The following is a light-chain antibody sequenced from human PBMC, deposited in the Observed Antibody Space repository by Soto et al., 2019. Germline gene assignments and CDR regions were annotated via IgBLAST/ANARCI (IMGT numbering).Light chain of an antibody. CDR2: GNI. CDR1: SSNIGAGYD. J-gene: IGLJ1*01. CDR3: QSYDSNLSGSEV. Sequence: QSVLTQPPSVSGAPGQRVTISCTGSSSNIGAGYDVHWYQQRPGTAPKLLIFGNINRPSGVPDRFSGSKSGTSASLAITGLQAEDEGDYYCQSYDSNLSGSEVFGTGTKVTVL. V-gene: IGLV1-40*01.